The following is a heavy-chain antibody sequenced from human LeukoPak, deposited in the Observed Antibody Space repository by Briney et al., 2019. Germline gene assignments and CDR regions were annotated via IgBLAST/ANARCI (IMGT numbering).Heavy chain of an antibody. D-gene: IGHD5-18*01. CDR1: EGTFSSYA. J-gene: IGHJ4*02. CDR3: ARGPRRYGPTKTYFDY. V-gene: IGHV1-69*01. Sequence: ASVKVSCKASEGTFSSYAISWVRQAPGQGLEWMGGIIPIFGTANYAQKFQGRVTITADESTSTAYMGLSSLRSEDTAVYYCARGPRRYGPTKTYFDYWGQGTLVTVSS. CDR2: IIPIFGTA.